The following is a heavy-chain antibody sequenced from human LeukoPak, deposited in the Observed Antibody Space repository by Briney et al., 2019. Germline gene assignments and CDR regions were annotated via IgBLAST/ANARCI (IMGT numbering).Heavy chain of an antibody. CDR1: GYRFTDYW. CDR2: IFPDDSDP. D-gene: IGHD2-15*01. CDR3: ARHGLAGCIGGRCFTSFHYYGMGV. V-gene: IGHV5-51*01. J-gene: IGHJ6*02. Sequence: GASLQIPWQGSGYRFTDYWIGWVRQLPGKGLERMGIIFPDDSDPKYRPSFQGQVTISVDKSISTAYLQWSRLKASDSAMYYCARHGLAGCIGGRCFTSFHYYGMGVWGQGTTVTVSS.